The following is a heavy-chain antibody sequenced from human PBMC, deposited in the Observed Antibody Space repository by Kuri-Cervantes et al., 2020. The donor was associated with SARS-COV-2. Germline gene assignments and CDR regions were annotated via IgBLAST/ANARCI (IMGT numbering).Heavy chain of an antibody. CDR1: GYTLTELS. J-gene: IGHJ4*02. D-gene: IGHD6-13*01. CDR3: ARATRPRIAAAAYYFDY. Sequence: ASVKVSCKVSGYTLTELSMHWVRQAPGKGLEWMGGFDPEDGETIYAQKFQGRVTMTRNTSISTAYMELSSLRSEDTAVYYCARATRPRIAAAAYYFDYWGQGTLVTVSS. CDR2: FDPEDGET. V-gene: IGHV1-24*01.